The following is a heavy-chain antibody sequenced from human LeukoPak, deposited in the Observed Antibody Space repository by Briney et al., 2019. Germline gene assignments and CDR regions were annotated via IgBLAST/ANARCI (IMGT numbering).Heavy chain of an antibody. Sequence: SETLSLTCAVYGGSFSGYYWSWIRQPPGKGLEWIGEINHSGSTNYNPSLKSRVTISVDTSKNQFSLKLTYVTAADTAVYYCAREGNSLNWFDPWGQGTLVTVSS. D-gene: IGHD2/OR15-2a*01. CDR2: INHSGST. J-gene: IGHJ5*02. V-gene: IGHV4-34*01. CDR1: GGSFSGYY. CDR3: AREGNSLNWFDP.